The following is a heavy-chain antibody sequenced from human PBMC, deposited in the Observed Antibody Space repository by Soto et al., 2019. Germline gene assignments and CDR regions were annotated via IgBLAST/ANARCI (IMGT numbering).Heavy chain of an antibody. J-gene: IGHJ4*02. V-gene: IGHV4-39*01. CDR1: GGPISSSSYY. CDR3: ARRSEVYAPPYYFDY. Sequence: SETLSLTCIVSGGPISSSSYYWGWIRQPPGKGLEWIGSIYYSGSTYYNPSLKSRVTISVDTSKNQFSLKLSSVTAADTAVYYCARRSEVYAPPYYFDYWGQGTLVTVSS. D-gene: IGHD2-8*01. CDR2: IYYSGST.